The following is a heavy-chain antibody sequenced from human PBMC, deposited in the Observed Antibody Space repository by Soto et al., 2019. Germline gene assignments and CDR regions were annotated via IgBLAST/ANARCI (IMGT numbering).Heavy chain of an antibody. CDR1: GFTFSSYG. J-gene: IGHJ5*02. CDR2: ISYDGSNK. Sequence: QVQLVESGGGVVQPGRSLRLSCAASGFTFSSYGMHWVRQAPGKGLEWVAVISYDGSNKYYADSVKGRFTISRDNSKNTLYLQMNSLRAEDTAVYYCAKGQYGSGSFPSWGQGTLVTVSS. D-gene: IGHD3-10*01. V-gene: IGHV3-30*18. CDR3: AKGQYGSGSFPS.